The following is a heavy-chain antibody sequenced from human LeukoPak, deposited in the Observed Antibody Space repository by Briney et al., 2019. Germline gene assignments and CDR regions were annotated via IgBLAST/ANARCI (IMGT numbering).Heavy chain of an antibody. CDR2: IIPIFGTA. V-gene: IGHV1-69*05. Sequence: GASVKVSCKASGGTFSSYAISWVRQAPGQGLEWMGGIIPIFGTANYAQKLQGRVTMTTDTSTSTAYMELRSLRSDDTAVYYCARTRHYYDSRYFDLWGRGTLVTVSS. CDR3: ARTRHYYDSRYFDL. D-gene: IGHD3-22*01. CDR1: GGTFSSYA. J-gene: IGHJ2*01.